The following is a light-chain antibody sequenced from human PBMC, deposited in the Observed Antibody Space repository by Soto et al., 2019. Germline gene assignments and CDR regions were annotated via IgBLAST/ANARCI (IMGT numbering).Light chain of an antibody. Sequence: EIQMTQSPSTLSASVGDRSTITCMASQSISSWLAWYQQKPGKAPKLLIYDASSLESGVPSRFSGGGSGTHFTFTISNLQPEDIATYYCQQYDNLPPTWTVGQGTKVEIK. J-gene: IGKJ1*01. CDR3: QQYDNLPPTWT. CDR1: QSISSW. CDR2: DAS. V-gene: IGKV1-5*01.